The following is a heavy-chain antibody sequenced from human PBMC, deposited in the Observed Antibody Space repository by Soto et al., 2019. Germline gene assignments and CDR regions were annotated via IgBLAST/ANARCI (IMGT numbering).Heavy chain of an antibody. CDR2: INAGDGNT. CDR1: GYTFTSYA. V-gene: IGHV1-3*01. D-gene: IGHD3-3*01. CDR3: ASGYDFWSGGAYMDV. Sequence: QVQLVQSGAEVKKPGASVKVSCKASGYTFTSYAMHWVRQAPGQRLEWMGWINAGDGNTKYSQKFQGRVTITRDTSASTAYMELSSLRSEDTAVYYCASGYDFWSGGAYMDVWGKGTTVTVSS. J-gene: IGHJ6*03.